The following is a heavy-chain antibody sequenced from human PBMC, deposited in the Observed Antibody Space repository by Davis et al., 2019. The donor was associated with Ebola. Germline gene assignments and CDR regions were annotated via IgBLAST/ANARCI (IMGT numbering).Heavy chain of an antibody. CDR1: GFTFSSYS. Sequence: PGGSLRLSCAASGFTFSSYSMNWVRQAPGKGLEWVSYISSSSSTIYYADSVKGRFTISRDNAKNSLYLQMNSLRDEDTAVYYCARRHCSGGSCYHYGMDVWGQGTTVTVSS. CDR2: ISSSSSTI. J-gene: IGHJ6*02. CDR3: ARRHCSGGSCYHYGMDV. V-gene: IGHV3-48*02. D-gene: IGHD2-15*01.